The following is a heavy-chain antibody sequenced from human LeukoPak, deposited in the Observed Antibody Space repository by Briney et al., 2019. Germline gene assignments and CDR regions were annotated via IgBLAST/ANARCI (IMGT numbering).Heavy chain of an antibody. CDR2: LSNDGGNT. Sequence: GGSLRLSCVLSGLTFSDAWMSWVRQAPGKGLEWVAVLSNDGGNTYYADSVKGRFTISRDNSKNTLYLQLNSLRAEDTSVYYCARDSTYYYASGSSGPHYFDYWGQGTLVTVSS. V-gene: IGHV3-30*01. J-gene: IGHJ4*02. CDR3: ARDSTYYYASGSSGPHYFDY. D-gene: IGHD3-10*01. CDR1: GLTFSDAW.